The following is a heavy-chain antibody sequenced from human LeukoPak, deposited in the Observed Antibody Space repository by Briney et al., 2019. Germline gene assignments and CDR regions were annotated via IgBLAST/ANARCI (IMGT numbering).Heavy chain of an antibody. CDR1: GDSISSSSYY. J-gene: IGHJ4*02. CDR3: ARARSTAMVLFDY. Sequence: SGTLSLTCTVSGDSISSSSYYWGWIRQPPGKRLEWIGSIYYSGSTYYNPSLKSPVTISVDTSKNQFSLKLSSVTAADTAVYYCARARSTAMVLFDYWGQGTLVTVSS. V-gene: IGHV4-39*07. CDR2: IYYSGST. D-gene: IGHD5-18*01.